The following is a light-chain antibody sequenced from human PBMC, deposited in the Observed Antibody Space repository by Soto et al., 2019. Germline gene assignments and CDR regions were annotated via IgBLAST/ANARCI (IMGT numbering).Light chain of an antibody. CDR1: NIGSYS. CDR2: YDS. CDR3: QVWDSSSDWV. Sequence: SYVPTQPPSVSVAPGKTARITCGGNNIGSYSVHWYQQKPGQAPVLVIYYDSDRPSGIPERFSGSNSGNTATLTISRVGAGDEADYYCQVWDSSSDWVFGGGTKLTVL. V-gene: IGLV3-21*04. J-gene: IGLJ3*02.